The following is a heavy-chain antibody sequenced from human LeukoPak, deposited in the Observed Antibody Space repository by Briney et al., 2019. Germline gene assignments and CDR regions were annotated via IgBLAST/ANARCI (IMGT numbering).Heavy chain of an antibody. CDR1: GGSFSGYY. D-gene: IGHD5-12*01. CDR3: ARVNGYSGYDYRTGRYNWFDP. J-gene: IGHJ5*02. Sequence: SETLSLTCAVYGGSFSGYYWSCIRQPPGKGLEWIGEINHSGSTNYNPSLKSRVTISVDTSKNQFSLKLSSVTAADTAVYYCARVNGYSGYDYRTGRYNWFDPWGQGTLVTVSS. CDR2: INHSGST. V-gene: IGHV4-34*01.